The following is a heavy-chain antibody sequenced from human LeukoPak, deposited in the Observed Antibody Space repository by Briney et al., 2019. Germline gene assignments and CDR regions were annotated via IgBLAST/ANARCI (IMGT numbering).Heavy chain of an antibody. V-gene: IGHV4-59*01. Sequence: SETLSLTCSVSGGSISTYSWNWIRQPPGKGLEWIGYVYYSGSTNYNPSLKSRVTISIDTPKNQFSLKLSSVTAADTAVYYCARGTHLGYCSSTSCYTGWYFDLWGRGTLVTVSS. D-gene: IGHD2-2*02. CDR2: VYYSGST. CDR3: ARGTHLGYCSSTSCYTGWYFDL. J-gene: IGHJ2*01. CDR1: GGSISTYS.